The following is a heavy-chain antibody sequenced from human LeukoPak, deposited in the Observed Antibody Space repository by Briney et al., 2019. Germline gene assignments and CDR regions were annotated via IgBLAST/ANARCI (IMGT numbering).Heavy chain of an antibody. V-gene: IGHV3-23*01. CDR3: ARDAQRGFDYSNSLKY. CDR1: GFTFSDYA. D-gene: IGHD4-11*01. Sequence: PGGSLRLSCVASGFTFSDYAMSWVRQAPGKGLEWVSGISDSGGSTYYTDSVKGRCTISRDNSKKTAYLQMSSLRPEDTGVYFCARDAQRGFDYSNSLKYWGQGTPVTVS. J-gene: IGHJ4*02. CDR2: ISDSGGST.